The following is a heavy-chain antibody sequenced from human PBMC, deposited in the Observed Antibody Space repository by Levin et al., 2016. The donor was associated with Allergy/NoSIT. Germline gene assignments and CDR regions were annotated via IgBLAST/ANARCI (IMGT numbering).Heavy chain of an antibody. Sequence: VRQAPGKGPEWVSSISSSSYYIYYADSVKGRFTISRDNAKNSLYLQMNSLRAEDTAVYYCARGPESVVVLRGSFDYWGQGTLVTVSS. D-gene: IGHD3-22*01. J-gene: IGHJ4*02. V-gene: IGHV3-21*06. CDR2: ISSSSYYI. CDR3: ARGPESVVVLRGSFDY.